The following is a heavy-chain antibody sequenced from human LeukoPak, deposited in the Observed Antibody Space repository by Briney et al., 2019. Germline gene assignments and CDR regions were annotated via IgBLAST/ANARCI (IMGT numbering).Heavy chain of an antibody. J-gene: IGHJ4*02. D-gene: IGHD3-10*01. CDR2: IWSDGSNK. V-gene: IGHV3-30*02. CDR3: AKQEDIWFGELLPVDY. CDR1: GFTFSSYD. Sequence: GGSLRLSCAASGFTFSSYDMHWVRQAPGKGLEWVAFIWSDGSNKYYADSVKGRFTISRDNSKNTLYLQMNSLRAEDTAVYYCAKQEDIWFGELLPVDYWGQGTLVTVSS.